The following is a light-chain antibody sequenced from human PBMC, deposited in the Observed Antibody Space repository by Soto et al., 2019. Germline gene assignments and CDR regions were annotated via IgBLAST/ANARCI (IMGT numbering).Light chain of an antibody. V-gene: IGLV1-44*01. CDR3: ATWDDSLNGVV. CDR2: SND. J-gene: IGLJ2*01. CDR1: SSNIGTYT. Sequence: QSVLTQPPSVSGTPGQRVTISCSGGSSNIGTYTVNWYQHLPGTAPKLLIFSNDERPSGVPDRFSGSKSGTSASLAISGLQSDDEADYYCATWDDSLNGVVSGGGTKVTVL.